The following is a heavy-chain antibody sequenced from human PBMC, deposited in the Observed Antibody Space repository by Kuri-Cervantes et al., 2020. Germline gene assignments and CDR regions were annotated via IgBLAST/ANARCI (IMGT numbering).Heavy chain of an antibody. CDR3: ATQREASYTWGP. Sequence: SETLSLTCTVSGGSISSSSYYCGWIRQPPGKGLEWIGSIDYSGSTYYNPSLKSRVTISADTSKNQLSLSLTSVTAADTAVYYCATQREASYTWGPWGQGILVTVSS. CDR1: GGSISSSSYY. CDR2: IDYSGST. D-gene: IGHD3-16*01. V-gene: IGHV4-39*01. J-gene: IGHJ5*02.